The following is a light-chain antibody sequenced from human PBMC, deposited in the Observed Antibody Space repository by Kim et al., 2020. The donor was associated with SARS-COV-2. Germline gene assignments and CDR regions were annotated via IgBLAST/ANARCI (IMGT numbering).Light chain of an antibody. J-gene: IGLJ1*01. Sequence: GQSITISCTGTNSDVGVYNYVSWYQQHPGKAPKVMIYDVSKRASGVSNRFSGSKSGNTASLTISGLQPEDEADYYCTSYTSTYAYVFGTGTKVTV. CDR1: NSDVGVYNY. CDR2: DVS. CDR3: TSYTSTYAYV. V-gene: IGLV2-14*03.